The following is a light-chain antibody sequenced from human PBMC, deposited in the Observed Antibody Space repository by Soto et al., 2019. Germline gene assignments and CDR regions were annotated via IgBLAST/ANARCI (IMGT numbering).Light chain of an antibody. CDR2: RAS. V-gene: IGKV3-20*01. CDR3: QQYGSSPPIT. CDR1: QSVTGSY. Sequence: DSVLTQSPGTLSLSPGERATLSCRASQSVTGSYLAWYQQKTGQAPRLLIYRASSKATGIPDRFSGSGSGTDFTLTISRLEPEDFAVYYCQQYGSSPPITFGQGTRLEIK. J-gene: IGKJ5*01.